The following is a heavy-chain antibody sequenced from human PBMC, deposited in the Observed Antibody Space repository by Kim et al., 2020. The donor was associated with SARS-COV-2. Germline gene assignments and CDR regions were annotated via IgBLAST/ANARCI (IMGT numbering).Heavy chain of an antibody. CDR1: GGTFSSYA. J-gene: IGHJ4*02. V-gene: IGHV1-69*13. Sequence: SVKVSCKASGGTFSSYAISWVRQAPGQGLEWMGGIIPIFGTANYAQKFQGRVTITADESTSTAYMELSSLRSEDTAVYYCARDLDLDYDSQADYWGQGTLVTVSS. CDR2: IIPIFGTA. D-gene: IGHD3-22*01. CDR3: ARDLDLDYDSQADY.